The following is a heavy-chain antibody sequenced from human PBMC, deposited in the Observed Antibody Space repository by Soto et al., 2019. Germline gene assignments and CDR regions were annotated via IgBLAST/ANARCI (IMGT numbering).Heavy chain of an antibody. J-gene: IGHJ4*02. CDR2: IWYDGSNK. D-gene: IGHD6-13*01. Sequence: QVQLVESGGGVVQPGRSLRLSCAASGFTFSSYGMHWVRQAPGKGLEWVAVIWYDGSNKYYADSVKGRFTISRDNSKNTLYLQMNSLRAEDTAVYYCARDERRIAAAGEIGYWGQGTLVTVSS. CDR1: GFTFSSYG. CDR3: ARDERRIAAAGEIGY. V-gene: IGHV3-33*01.